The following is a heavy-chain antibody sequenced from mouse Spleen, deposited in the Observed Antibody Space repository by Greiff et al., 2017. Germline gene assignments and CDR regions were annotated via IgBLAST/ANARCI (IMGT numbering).Heavy chain of an antibody. Sequence: EVQLQQSGAELVRPGASVKLSCTASGFNIKDYYMHWVKQRPEQGLEWIGRIDPEDGDTEYAPKFQGKATMTADTSSNTAYLQLSSLTSEDTAVYYCTTHYYDGSHVWFAYWGQGTLVTVSA. J-gene: IGHJ3*01. D-gene: IGHD1-1*01. CDR2: IDPEDGDT. V-gene: IGHV14-1*01. CDR1: GFNIKDYY. CDR3: TTHYYDGSHVWFAY.